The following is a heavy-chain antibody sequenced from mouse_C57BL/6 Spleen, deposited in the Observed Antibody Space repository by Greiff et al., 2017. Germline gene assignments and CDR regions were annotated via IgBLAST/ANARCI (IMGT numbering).Heavy chain of an antibody. J-gene: IGHJ2*01. D-gene: IGHD2-5*01. CDR3: ARHEPGAYYSNFDY. Sequence: VKLMESGAELVKPGASVKLSCKASGYTFTEYTIHWVKQRSGQGLEWIGWFYPGSGSIKYNEKFKDKATLTEDKSSSTVYMELSRLTSEDSAVYYCARHEPGAYYSNFDYWGQGTTLTVSS. CDR2: FYPGSGSI. CDR1: GYTFTEYT. V-gene: IGHV1-62-2*01.